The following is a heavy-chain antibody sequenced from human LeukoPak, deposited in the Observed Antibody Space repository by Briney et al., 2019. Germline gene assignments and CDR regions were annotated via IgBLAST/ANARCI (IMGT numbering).Heavy chain of an antibody. J-gene: IGHJ6*02. CDR1: GFTFSSYD. CDR3: ARALVVPAARDYYYYGMDV. D-gene: IGHD2-2*01. V-gene: IGHV3-13*04. Sequence: GSLRLSCAASGFTFSSYDMHWVSQATGKGLEWVSAIGTAGDTYYPGSVKGRFTISRENAKNSLYLQMNSLRAGDTAVYYCARALVVPAARDYYYYGMDVWGQGTTVTVSS. CDR2: IGTAGDT.